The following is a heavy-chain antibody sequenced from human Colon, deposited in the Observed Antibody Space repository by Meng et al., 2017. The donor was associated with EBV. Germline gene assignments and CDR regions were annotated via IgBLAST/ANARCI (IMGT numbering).Heavy chain of an antibody. CDR1: GGSISTSDW. CDR2: IYRGGGT. CDR3: ARVRVIPAAVGFDY. J-gene: IGHJ4*02. Sequence: QGTLQEAGPGPVEPSGTLSLTCAVSGGSISTSDWWSWVRQPPGKGLEWIGEIYRGGGTNYNPSFKSRVTKSVDTSNNHFSLKLSYVTAADTAVYYCARVRVIPAAVGFDYRGQGTLVTVSS. V-gene: IGHV4-4*02. D-gene: IGHD2-2*01.